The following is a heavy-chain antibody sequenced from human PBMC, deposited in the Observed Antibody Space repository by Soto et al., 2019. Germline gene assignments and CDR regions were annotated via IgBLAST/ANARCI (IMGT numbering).Heavy chain of an antibody. V-gene: IGHV4-61*08. CDR3: ARYKAARYYGMDV. Sequence: PSETLSLTCAVSGGSISSGGYSWSWIRQPPGKGLEWIGYIYYSGSTNYNPSLKSRVTISVDTSKNQFSLKLSSVTAADTAVYYCARYKAARYYGMDVWGQGTTVTVSS. J-gene: IGHJ6*02. CDR1: GGSISSGGYS. CDR2: IYYSGST. D-gene: IGHD6-6*01.